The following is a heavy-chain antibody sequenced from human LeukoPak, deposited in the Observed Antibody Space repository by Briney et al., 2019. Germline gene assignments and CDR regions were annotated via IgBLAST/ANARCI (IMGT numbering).Heavy chain of an antibody. J-gene: IGHJ4*02. CDR3: ARDGTGVYNLVQY. CDR1: GYTFTGYY. D-gene: IGHD5-24*01. V-gene: IGHV1-2*02. Sequence: ASVKVSCKASGYTFTGYYMHWVRQAPGQGLEWMGWINPNSGGTNYAQKFQGRVTMTRDTTISAVYMELSRLRSDDTAVYYCARDGTGVYNLVQYWGQGTLVTVSS. CDR2: INPNSGGT.